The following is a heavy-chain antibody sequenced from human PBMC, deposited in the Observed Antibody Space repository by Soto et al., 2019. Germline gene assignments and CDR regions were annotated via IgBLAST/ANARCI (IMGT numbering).Heavy chain of an antibody. D-gene: IGHD3-10*01. J-gene: IGHJ6*02. V-gene: IGHV1-2*04. CDR3: ARVGGGLASLGYYGMDV. Sequence: SVKGSCKASGYTFIGYYIHWVRQAPVQGLERMGWINPNSGGTNYAQRFQGWVTMTRDRSISTAYMELSRLKSDDTAVYYCARVGGGLASLGYYGMDVWGQGTTVTVYS. CDR1: GYTFIGYY. CDR2: INPNSGGT.